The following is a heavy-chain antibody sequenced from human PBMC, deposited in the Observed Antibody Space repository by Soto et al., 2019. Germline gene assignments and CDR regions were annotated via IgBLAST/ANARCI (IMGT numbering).Heavy chain of an antibody. D-gene: IGHD1-20*01. V-gene: IGHV5-51*01. CDR2: IYPGDSDT. J-gene: IGHJ4*02. CDR1: GYSFTNHW. Sequence: PGESLKISCQGSGYSFTNHWIGWVRQMPGKGLEWMGIIYPGDSDTRYSPSFQGQVTISADKSITTAYLQWSSLKASDTAMYYCARYPSPGDFDYWGQGTLVTVSS. CDR3: ARYPSPGDFDY.